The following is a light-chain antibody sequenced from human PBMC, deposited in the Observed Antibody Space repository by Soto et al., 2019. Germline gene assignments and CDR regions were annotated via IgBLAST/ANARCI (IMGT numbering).Light chain of an antibody. J-gene: IGLJ3*02. V-gene: IGLV2-23*01. CDR2: EGN. Sequence: QSALTQPASVSGSPGQSITISCTGTSSDVGSYNLVSWYQQHPGKAPKLMIYEGNKRPSGVSNRFSGSKSGNTASLTISGLQAEDDADYYCCSYAGSFWVFGGGTKVTVL. CDR3: CSYAGSFWV. CDR1: SSDVGSYNL.